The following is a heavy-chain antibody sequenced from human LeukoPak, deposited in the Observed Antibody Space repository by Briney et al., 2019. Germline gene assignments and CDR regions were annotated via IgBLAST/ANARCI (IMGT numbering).Heavy chain of an antibody. D-gene: IGHD2/OR15-2a*01. Sequence: GGSLRLSCVASGITFSNYAVSWVRQAPEKGLDWVSVISGSAHKIRYADSVKGRFTISRDNAKNSLYLQMNSLRAEDTAVYYCARDLILNGWGQGTLVTVSS. CDR2: ISGSAHKI. CDR3: ARDLILNG. J-gene: IGHJ4*02. CDR1: GITFSNYA. V-gene: IGHV3-23*01.